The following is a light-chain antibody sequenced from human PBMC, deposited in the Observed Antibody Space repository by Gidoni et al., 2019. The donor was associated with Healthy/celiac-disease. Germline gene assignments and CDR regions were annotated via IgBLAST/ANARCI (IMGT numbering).Light chain of an antibody. V-gene: IGKV1-33*01. CDR2: DAS. J-gene: IGKJ3*01. CDR3: QQYDNLPFT. Sequence: DIQMTQSPSSLSASVGDRVTITCQASQDSSNYLNWYQQKPGKAPKLLIYDASNLETGVPSRFSGGGSGTDFTFTISSLQPEDIATYYCQQYDNLPFTFGPGTKVKIK. CDR1: QDSSNY.